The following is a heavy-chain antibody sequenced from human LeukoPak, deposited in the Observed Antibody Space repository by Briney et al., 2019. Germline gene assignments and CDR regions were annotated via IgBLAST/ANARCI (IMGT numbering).Heavy chain of an antibody. CDR2: ISGSGGST. CDR1: GFTFSSYA. D-gene: IGHD3-3*01. J-gene: IGHJ4*02. CDR3: AKDGGFWSGYPYYFDY. Sequence: PGGSLRLSCAASGFTFSSYAMSWVRQAPGKGLEWVSAISGSGGSTYYADSVKGRFTISRDNSKNTLYLQMNSLRAEDTAVYYCAKDGGFWSGYPYYFDYWGQGTLVTVSS. V-gene: IGHV3-23*01.